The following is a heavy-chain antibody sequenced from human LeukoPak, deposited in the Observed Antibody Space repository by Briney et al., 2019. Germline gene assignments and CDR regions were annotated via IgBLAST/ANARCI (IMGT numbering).Heavy chain of an antibody. Sequence: GGSLRLSCAASAFTFSNYAMSWVRQAPGKGLEWVSAISGSGGSTYYADSVKGRFTISRDNSKNTLYLQMNSLRAEDTAVYYCAKASWGYSSGWYRVPFDYWGQGTLVTVSS. D-gene: IGHD6-19*01. V-gene: IGHV3-23*01. CDR3: AKASWGYSSGWYRVPFDY. CDR2: ISGSGGST. J-gene: IGHJ4*02. CDR1: AFTFSNYA.